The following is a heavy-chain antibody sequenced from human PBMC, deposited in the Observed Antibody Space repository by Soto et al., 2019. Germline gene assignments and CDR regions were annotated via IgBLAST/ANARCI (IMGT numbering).Heavy chain of an antibody. Sequence: ASVKVSCKASGYTFTSYYMHWVRQAPGQGLEWTGIINPSGGSTSYAQKFQGRVTMTRDTSTSTVYMELSSLRSEDTAVYYCAKDLETYYYGSGRREFDYWGQGTLVTVSS. V-gene: IGHV1-46*01. CDR2: INPSGGST. D-gene: IGHD3-10*01. CDR3: AKDLETYYYGSGRREFDY. CDR1: GYTFTSYY. J-gene: IGHJ4*02.